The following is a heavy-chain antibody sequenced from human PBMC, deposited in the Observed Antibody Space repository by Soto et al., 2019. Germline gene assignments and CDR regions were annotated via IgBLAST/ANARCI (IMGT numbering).Heavy chain of an antibody. Sequence: EVQLLESGGGLVQPGGSLRLSCAASGFTFSSYAMSWVRQAPGKGLEWVSAISGSGGRTYYADSVKGRFTISRDNAKNPLYLQMNSLRAEDTAVYYCAKGPQYSSGWAFDYYCGMDVWRRGTTVTVSS. J-gene: IGHJ6*02. V-gene: IGHV3-23*01. CDR3: AKGPQYSSGWAFDYYCGMDV. D-gene: IGHD6-19*01. CDR2: ISGSGGRT. CDR1: GFTFSSYA.